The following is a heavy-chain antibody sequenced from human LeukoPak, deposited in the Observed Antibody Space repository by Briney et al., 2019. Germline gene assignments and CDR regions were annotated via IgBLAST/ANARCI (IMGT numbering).Heavy chain of an antibody. D-gene: IGHD4-23*01. CDR2: ISYDGSNK. J-gene: IGHJ1*01. V-gene: IGHV3-30-3*01. Sequence: GGSLRLSCAASGFTFSSYAMHWVRQAPGKGLEWVAVISYDGSNKYYADSVKGRFTISRDNSKNTLYLQMNSLRAGDTAVYYCGRGGGGYGGNSEYFQHWGQGTLVTVSS. CDR1: GFTFSSYA. CDR3: GRGGGGYGGNSEYFQH.